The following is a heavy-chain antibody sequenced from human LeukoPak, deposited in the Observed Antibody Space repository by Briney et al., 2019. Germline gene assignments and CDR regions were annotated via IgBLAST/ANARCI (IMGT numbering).Heavy chain of an antibody. CDR3: ARANWNYDSSAFDI. V-gene: IGHV1-2*02. CDR2: TNPNSGGT. Sequence: ASVKVSCKASGYTFTGYYMHWVRQAPGQGLEWMGWTNPNSGGTNYAQKFQGRVTMTRDTSISTAYMELSSLRSEDTAVYYCARANWNYDSSAFDIWGQGTMVTVSS. D-gene: IGHD1-7*01. CDR1: GYTFTGYY. J-gene: IGHJ3*02.